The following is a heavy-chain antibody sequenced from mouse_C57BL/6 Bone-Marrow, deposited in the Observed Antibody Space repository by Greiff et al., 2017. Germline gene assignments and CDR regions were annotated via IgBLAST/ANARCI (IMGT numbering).Heavy chain of an antibody. CDR2: ISGGGGNT. Sequence: EVKLMESGGGLVKPGGSLKLSCAASGFTFSSYTMSWVRQTPEKRLEWVATISGGGGNTYYPDSVKGRFTLSRDNANNTLYLQMSRLRSEDTALYYCARRWDDAYWGQGTLVTVSA. V-gene: IGHV5-9*01. CDR1: GFTFSSYT. J-gene: IGHJ3*01. CDR3: ARRWDDAY. D-gene: IGHD4-1*01.